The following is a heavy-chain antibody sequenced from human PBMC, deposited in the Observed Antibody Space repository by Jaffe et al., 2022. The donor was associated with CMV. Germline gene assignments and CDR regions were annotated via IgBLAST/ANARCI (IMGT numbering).Heavy chain of an antibody. J-gene: IGHJ4*02. CDR3: ARHDPVTTWVDY. D-gene: IGHD4-4*01. V-gene: IGHV4-39*01. CDR2: IYYSGST. CDR1: GGSISSSSYY. Sequence: QLQLQESGPGLVKPSETLSLTCTVSGGSISSSSYYWGWIRQPPGKGLEWIGSIYYSGSTYYNPSLKSRVTISVDTSKNQFSLKLSSVTAADTAVYYCARHDPVTTWVDYWGQGTLVTVSS.